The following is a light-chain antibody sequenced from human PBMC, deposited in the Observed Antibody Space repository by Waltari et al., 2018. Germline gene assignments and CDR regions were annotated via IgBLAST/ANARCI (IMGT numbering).Light chain of an antibody. Sequence: DIQMTQSPSTLSASVGDRVTITCRACQSISSWLAWYQQKPGKAPKLLIYDASSLESGVPSRFSGSRSGTEFTLTISSLQPDDFATYYCQQYNSYSLLYTFGQGTKLEIK. CDR1: QSISSW. V-gene: IGKV1-5*01. CDR2: DAS. CDR3: QQYNSYSLLYT. J-gene: IGKJ2*01.